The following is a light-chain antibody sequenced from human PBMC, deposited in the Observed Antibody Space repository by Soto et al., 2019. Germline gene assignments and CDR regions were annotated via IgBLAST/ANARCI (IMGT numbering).Light chain of an antibody. Sequence: QSVLTQPTSASGTPGQRVTISCSGSSSNIGSNYVYWYQQLPGTAPKLLIYTNNQRPSGVPDRFSGSKSGTSASLAISGLRSEDEADYYCAAWDDSLSGYVFGPGTKLTVL. CDR2: TNN. V-gene: IGLV1-47*01. CDR1: SSNIGSNY. CDR3: AAWDDSLSGYV. J-gene: IGLJ1*01.